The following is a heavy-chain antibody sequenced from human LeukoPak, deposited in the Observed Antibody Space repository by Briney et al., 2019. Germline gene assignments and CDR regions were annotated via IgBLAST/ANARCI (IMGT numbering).Heavy chain of an antibody. V-gene: IGHV3-30*03. J-gene: IGHJ6*02. Sequence: GRSLRLSCAASGFTFNKYGMHWVRQAPGKGLEWVAVVSFDSYNEFYGDSVKGRFTIPRDNSKNMVDLQMDSLRPEDTAVYFCVKGKWEDNHYYFGLDVWGQGTAVTVAS. CDR1: GFTFNKYG. CDR3: VKGKWEDNHYYFGLDV. CDR2: VSFDSYNE. D-gene: IGHD1-26*01.